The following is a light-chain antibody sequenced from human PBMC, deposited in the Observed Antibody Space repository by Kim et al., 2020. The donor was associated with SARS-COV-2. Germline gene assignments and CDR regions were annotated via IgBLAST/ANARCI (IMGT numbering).Light chain of an antibody. Sequence: SPVERATLSCRASQSVSRNFLAWYQQKPGQAPRLLIYHASSRATGIPDRFSGSGSGTDFTLTITRLEPEDFAVYYCQQYGSSPPYTFGQGTKLEI. CDR3: QQYGSSPPYT. CDR1: QSVSRNF. V-gene: IGKV3-20*01. J-gene: IGKJ2*01. CDR2: HAS.